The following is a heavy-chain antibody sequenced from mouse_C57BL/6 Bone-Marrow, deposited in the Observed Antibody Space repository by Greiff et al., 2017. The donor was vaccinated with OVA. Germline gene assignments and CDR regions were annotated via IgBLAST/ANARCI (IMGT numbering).Heavy chain of an antibody. J-gene: IGHJ3*01. Sequence: EVQRVESGGGLVKPGGSLKLSCAASGFTFSDYGMHWVRQAPEKGLEWVAYISSGSSAFYYADTVNGRFTISRDNAKNPLFLQMTSLRSEDTAMYYCARDYDYDVLAYWGQGTLVTVSA. V-gene: IGHV5-17*01. CDR3: ARDYDYDVLAY. CDR1: GFTFSDYG. CDR2: ISSGSSAF. D-gene: IGHD2-4*01.